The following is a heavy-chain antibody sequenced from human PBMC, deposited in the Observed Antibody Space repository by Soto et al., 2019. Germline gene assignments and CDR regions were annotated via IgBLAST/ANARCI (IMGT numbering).Heavy chain of an antibody. V-gene: IGHV1-3*01. Sequence: ASVKVSCKASGYTFTSYAMHWVRQAPGQRLEWMGWINAGNGNTKYSQKFQGRVTITRDTSASTAYMELSSLRSEDTAVYYCARDRARMVSWFDPWGQGTPVTGSS. CDR1: GYTFTSYA. CDR3: ARDRARMVSWFDP. J-gene: IGHJ5*02. D-gene: IGHD5-18*01. CDR2: INAGNGNT.